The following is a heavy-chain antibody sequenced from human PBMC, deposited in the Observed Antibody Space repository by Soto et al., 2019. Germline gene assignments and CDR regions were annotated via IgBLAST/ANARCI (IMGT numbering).Heavy chain of an antibody. CDR2: ISAYNGNT. Sequence: ASVKVSCKASGYTFTSYGISWVRQAPGQGLEWMGWISAYNGNTNYAQKLQGRVTMTTDTSTSTAYMELRSLRSDDTAVYYCARVASRGPQNYYYGMDVWGQGTTVTVSS. CDR1: GYTFTSYG. V-gene: IGHV1-18*01. J-gene: IGHJ6*02. CDR3: ARVASRGPQNYYYGMDV.